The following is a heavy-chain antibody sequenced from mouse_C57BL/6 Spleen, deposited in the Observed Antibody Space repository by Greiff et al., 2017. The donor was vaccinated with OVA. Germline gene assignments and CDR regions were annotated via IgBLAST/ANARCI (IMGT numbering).Heavy chain of an antibody. J-gene: IGHJ3*01. Sequence: EVKVEESGGGLVKPGGSLKLSCAASGFTFSDYGMHWVRQAPEKGLEWVAYISSGSSTIYYADTVKGRFTISRDNAKNTLFLQMTSLRSEDTAMYYCARPGRTAWFAYWGQGTLVTVSA. CDR1: GFTFSDYG. D-gene: IGHD1-1*01. V-gene: IGHV5-17*01. CDR3: ARPGRTAWFAY. CDR2: ISSGSSTI.